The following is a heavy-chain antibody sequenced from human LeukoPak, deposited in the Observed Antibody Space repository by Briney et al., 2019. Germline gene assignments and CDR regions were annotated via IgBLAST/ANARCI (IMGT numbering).Heavy chain of an antibody. CDR2: FDIEDAET. D-gene: IGHD4-23*01. CDR1: GHSLSDLS. Sequence: ASVKVSCRVSGHSLSDLSIHWVRQAPGKGLEWMGGFDIEDAETIYAQEFEGRVIMTEDTATETAYMELSSLKSEDTAVYYCVAEVIEVTMGDYWGQGTPVTVSS. J-gene: IGHJ4*02. CDR3: VAEVIEVTMGDY. V-gene: IGHV1-24*01.